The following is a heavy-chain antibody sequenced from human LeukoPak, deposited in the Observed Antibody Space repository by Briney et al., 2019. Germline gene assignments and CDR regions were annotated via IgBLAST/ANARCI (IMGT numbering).Heavy chain of an antibody. CDR2: IYYTGTT. CDR1: GGSISSSSYY. V-gene: IGHV4-39*01. CDR3: ARLSASYYGTVGY. Sequence: PSETLSLTCTVSGGSISSSSYYWGWIRQPPGKGPEWLGTIYYTGTTYDNPSLKTRVTISVDTSKNQLFLKVRSVTASDTAVYYCARLSASYYGTVGYWGQGTLVTVSS. D-gene: IGHD1-26*01. J-gene: IGHJ4*02.